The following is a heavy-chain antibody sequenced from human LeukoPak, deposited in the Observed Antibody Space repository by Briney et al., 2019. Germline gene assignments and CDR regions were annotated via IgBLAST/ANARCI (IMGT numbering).Heavy chain of an antibody. CDR2: IYSGGST. Sequence: GGSLRLSCAASGFTVSSNYMSWVRQAPGKGLEWVSVIYSGGSTYYADSVKGRFTISRDNSKNTLYLQMNSLRAEDTAVYYCAXXXXXXXWFEFRPDNWFDPWGQGTLVTVSS. J-gene: IGHJ5*02. CDR3: AXXXXXXXWFEFRPDNWFDP. CDR1: GFTVSSNY. V-gene: IGHV3-66*01. D-gene: IGHD3-9*01.